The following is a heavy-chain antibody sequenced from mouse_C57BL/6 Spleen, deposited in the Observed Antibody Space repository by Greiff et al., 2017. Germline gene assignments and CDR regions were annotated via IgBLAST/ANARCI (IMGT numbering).Heavy chain of an antibody. CDR3: ARDGGYGTLDY. Sequence: EVQRVESGGGLVPSGRSLRLSCATSGFTFSDFYMEWVRQAPGQGLEWIAASRNKANDYTTEYSASVKGRLIVSRDTSQSILYLQMNARGAEDTAIDDCARDGGYGTLDYGGQGTSLTVAS. CDR1: GFTFSDFY. D-gene: IGHD1-1*01. J-gene: IGHJ2*02. V-gene: IGHV7-1*01. CDR2: SRNKANDYTT.